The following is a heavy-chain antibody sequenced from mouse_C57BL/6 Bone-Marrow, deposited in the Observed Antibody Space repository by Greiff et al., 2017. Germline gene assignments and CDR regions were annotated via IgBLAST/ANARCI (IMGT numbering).Heavy chain of an antibody. Sequence: QVQLQQSGPELVKPGASVKISCKASGYAFSSSWMNWVKQRPGKGLEWIGRIYPGDGDTNYNGKFKGKATLTADKSSSTAYMQLSSLTSEDSAVYFCASLRQGLLFDYWGQGTTLTVSS. CDR2: IYPGDGDT. D-gene: IGHD2-12*01. J-gene: IGHJ2*01. V-gene: IGHV1-82*01. CDR1: GYAFSSSW. CDR3: ASLRQGLLFDY.